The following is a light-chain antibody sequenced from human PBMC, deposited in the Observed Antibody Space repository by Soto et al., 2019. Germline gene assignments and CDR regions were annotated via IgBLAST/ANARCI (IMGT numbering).Light chain of an antibody. CDR2: GAS. J-gene: IGKJ1*01. CDR1: QTVRNN. CDR3: QQYNNWPRT. Sequence: EFVFTQSPGTLSLSPVERATLSCRASQTVRNNYLAWYQQKPGQAPRLLIYGASTRATGIPARFSGSGSGTEFTLTISSLQSEDFAVYYCQQYNNWPRTFGQGTKVDIK. V-gene: IGKV3-15*01.